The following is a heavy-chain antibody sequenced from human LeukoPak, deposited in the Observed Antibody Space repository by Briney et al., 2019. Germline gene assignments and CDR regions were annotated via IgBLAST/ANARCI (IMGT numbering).Heavy chain of an antibody. D-gene: IGHD3-16*01. Sequence: SETLSLTCTVSGGSASSDYWSWVRQSPGKGLEWVGYVYNSGDTGKNPSLKSRVTILLDTSKNQCSLKLTSVSAADTAVYYCARLKLGAYFDLWGRGTLVTVSS. CDR2: VYNSGDT. CDR1: GGSASSDY. V-gene: IGHV4-59*08. J-gene: IGHJ2*01. CDR3: ARLKLGAYFDL.